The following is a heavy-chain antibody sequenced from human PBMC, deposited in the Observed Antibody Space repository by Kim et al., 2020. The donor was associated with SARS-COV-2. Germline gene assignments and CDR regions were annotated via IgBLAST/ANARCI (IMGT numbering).Heavy chain of an antibody. D-gene: IGHD5-18*01. J-gene: IGHJ4*02. CDR3: ARGDSSYNYGYEDY. Sequence: SETLSLTCTVSGDSFTSGAYYWIWIRQHPGMGLEWIGYIYYSGNTYYNPSLKSRVTISVDTSKNQFSLNLSSVTAADTAVYYCARGDSSYNYGYEDYWGQGTLVTVSS. V-gene: IGHV4-31*03. CDR2: IYYSGNT. CDR1: GDSFTSGAYY.